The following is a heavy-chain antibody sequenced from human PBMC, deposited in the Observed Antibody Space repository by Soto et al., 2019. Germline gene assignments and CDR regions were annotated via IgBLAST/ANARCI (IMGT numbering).Heavy chain of an antibody. D-gene: IGHD2-15*01. CDR2: ISYDGSNK. Sequence: GGSLRLSCAASGFTFSSYAMHWVRQAPGKGLEWVAVISYDGSNKYYADSVKGRFTISRDNSKNTLYLQMNSLRAEDTAVYYCARGPSVVVVAAMLDHWGQGTLVTVSS. V-gene: IGHV3-30-3*01. J-gene: IGHJ5*02. CDR1: GFTFSSYA. CDR3: ARGPSVVVVAAMLDH.